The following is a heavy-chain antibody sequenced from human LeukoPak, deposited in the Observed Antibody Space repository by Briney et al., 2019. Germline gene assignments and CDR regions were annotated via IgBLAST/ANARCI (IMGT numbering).Heavy chain of an antibody. CDR2: IYYSGST. J-gene: IGHJ4*02. Sequence: SETLSLTCTVPGGSISSYYWSWIRQPPGKGLEWIGYIYYSGSTNYNPSLKSRVTTSVDTSKNQFSLKLSSVTAADTAVYYCARGLSPILTGYWLFDYWGQGTLVTVSS. V-gene: IGHV4-59*01. CDR3: ARGLSPILTGYWLFDY. CDR1: GGSISSYY. D-gene: IGHD3-9*01.